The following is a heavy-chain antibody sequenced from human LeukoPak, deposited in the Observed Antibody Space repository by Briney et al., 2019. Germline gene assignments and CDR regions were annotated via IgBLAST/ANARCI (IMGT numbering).Heavy chain of an antibody. J-gene: IGHJ3*02. Sequence: ASVKFSCKASGYTFTIYDINWVRQATGPGLEWMGWMNPNSGNTGYAKKSQGRGPITRNTSISTAYIELSSLRSEDTAVYHCARAGYSYENDAFDIWGQGTMVTVSS. CDR3: ARAGYSYENDAFDI. CDR2: MNPNSGNT. V-gene: IGHV1-8*03. CDR1: GYTFTIYD. D-gene: IGHD5-18*01.